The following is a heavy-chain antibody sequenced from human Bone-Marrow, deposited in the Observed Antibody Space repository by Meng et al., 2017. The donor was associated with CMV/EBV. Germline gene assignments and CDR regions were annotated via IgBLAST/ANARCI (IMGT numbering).Heavy chain of an antibody. CDR1: GGSISSSSYY. V-gene: IGHV4-39*07. CDR2: IYYSGST. J-gene: IGHJ4*02. CDR3: ARVTIFGAIY. D-gene: IGHD3-3*01. Sequence: GSLRLSCTVSGGSISSSSYYWGWIRQPPGKGLEWIGSIYYSGSTYYNPSLKSRVTISVDTSKNQFSLKLSSVTAADTAVYYCARVTIFGAIYWGQGTLVTGSS.